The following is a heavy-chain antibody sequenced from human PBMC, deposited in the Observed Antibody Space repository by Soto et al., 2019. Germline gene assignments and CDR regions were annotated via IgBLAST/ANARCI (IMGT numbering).Heavy chain of an antibody. J-gene: IGHJ4*02. CDR2: IDYSGRT. CDR1: GYLISSGYY. V-gene: IGHV4-38-2*02. D-gene: IGHD3-22*01. CDR3: ARDLSSGCESYYFDY. Sequence: LSLTCSVSGYLISSGYYWGWIRQTPGKGLEWLGSIDYSGRTYYNPSLKSRVSTSVDLSKNQFSLNLRSVTAADTAVYFCARDLSSGCESYYFDYWGQGNLVTVSS.